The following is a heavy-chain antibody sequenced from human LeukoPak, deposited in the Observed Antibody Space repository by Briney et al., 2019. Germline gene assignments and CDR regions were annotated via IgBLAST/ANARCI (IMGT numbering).Heavy chain of an antibody. J-gene: IGHJ4*02. V-gene: IGHV1-69*04. CDR2: IIPILGIA. D-gene: IGHD3-10*01. CDR3: ARAVTYFDY. Sequence: GSSVKVSCKASGDTFSSYAISWVRQAPGQGLEWMGRIIPILGIANYAQKFQGRVTITADKSTSTAYMELSSLRSEDTAVYYCARAVTYFDYWGQGTLVTVSS. CDR1: GDTFSSYA.